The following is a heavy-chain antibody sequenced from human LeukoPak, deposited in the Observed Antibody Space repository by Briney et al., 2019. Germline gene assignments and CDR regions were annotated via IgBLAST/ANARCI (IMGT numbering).Heavy chain of an antibody. Sequence: GALVKVSCKASGYTFTSYYMHWVRQAPGQGLEWMGIINPSGGSTSYAQKFQGRVTMTRDTSTSTVYMELSSLRSEDTAVYYCARPITFGGVIAPGGFDPWGQGTLVTVSS. CDR2: INPSGGST. CDR3: ARPITFGGVIAPGGFDP. D-gene: IGHD3-16*02. CDR1: GYTFTSYY. V-gene: IGHV1-46*01. J-gene: IGHJ5*02.